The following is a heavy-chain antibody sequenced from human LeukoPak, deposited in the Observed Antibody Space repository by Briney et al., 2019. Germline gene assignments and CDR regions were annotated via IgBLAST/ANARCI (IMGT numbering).Heavy chain of an antibody. D-gene: IGHD6-19*01. CDR2: INAGNGNT. J-gene: IGHJ4*02. CDR3: ARSSNPQWLTFFIDY. Sequence: PGGSLRLSCAASGFTFSSYAMHWVRQAPGQRLEWMGWINAGNGNTKYSQKFQGRVTITRDTSASTAYMELSSLRSEDTAVYYCARSSNPQWLTFFIDYWGQGTLVTVSS. V-gene: IGHV1-3*01. CDR1: GFTFSSYA.